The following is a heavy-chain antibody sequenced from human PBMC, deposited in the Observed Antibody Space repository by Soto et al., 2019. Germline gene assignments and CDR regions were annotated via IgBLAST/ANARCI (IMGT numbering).Heavy chain of an antibody. Sequence: GASVKVSCKASGVTFSSYAISWVRQAPGQGLEWMGGIIPIFGTANYAQKFQGRVTITADKSTSTAYMELSSLRSEDTAVYYCARDRKPYYYYGMDVWGQGTTVTVSS. V-gene: IGHV1-69*06. CDR1: GVTFSSYA. CDR2: IIPIFGTA. J-gene: IGHJ6*02. CDR3: ARDRKPYYYYGMDV.